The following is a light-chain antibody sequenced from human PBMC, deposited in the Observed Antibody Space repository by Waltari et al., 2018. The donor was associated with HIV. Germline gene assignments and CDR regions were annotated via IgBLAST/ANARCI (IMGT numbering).Light chain of an antibody. V-gene: IGKV1-12*01. CDR2: AAF. CDR3: QQANSFPPT. J-gene: IGKJ4*01. CDR1: QDINNW. Sequence: DIQMTQSPSSVSVSVGDRVTITCRANQDINNWLAWYQQKPGKAPKLLIYAAFNLQSGVPSRFSGSRSGPDFTLTITSLQPEDFVTYYCQQANSFPPTFGGGTKVDI.